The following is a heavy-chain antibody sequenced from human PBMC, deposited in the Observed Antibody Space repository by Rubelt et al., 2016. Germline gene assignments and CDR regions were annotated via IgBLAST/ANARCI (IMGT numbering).Heavy chain of an antibody. CDR3: ARLGVVPAAIVRDY. V-gene: IGHV4-39*01. D-gene: IGHD2-2*02. CDR2: IYYSGST. J-gene: IGHJ4*02. Sequence: QLQLQESGPGLVKPSETLSLTCTVSGGSISSSSYYWGWIRQPPGKGLEWIGSIYYSGSTYYNPSLKSRVSISVETSKNEFSLKLSSVTAADTAVYYCARLGVVPAAIVRDYWGQGTLVTVSS. CDR1: GGSISSSSYY.